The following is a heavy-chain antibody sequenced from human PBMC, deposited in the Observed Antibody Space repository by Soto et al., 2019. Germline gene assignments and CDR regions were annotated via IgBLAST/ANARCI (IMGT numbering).Heavy chain of an antibody. CDR3: ARRGGVGATTYDY. CDR1: GGSISSGGYS. V-gene: IGHV4-30-2*03. CDR2: IYHSGST. D-gene: IGHD1-26*01. Sequence: PSETLSLTCAVSGGSISSGGYSWSWIRQPPGKGLEWIGYIYHSGSTYYNPSLKSRVTISVDTSKNQFSLKLSSVTAADTAVYYFARRGGVGATTYDYRAQRTPVTGSS. J-gene: IGHJ4*02.